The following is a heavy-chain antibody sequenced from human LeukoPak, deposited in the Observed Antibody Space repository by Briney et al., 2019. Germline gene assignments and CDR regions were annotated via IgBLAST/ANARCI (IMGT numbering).Heavy chain of an antibody. CDR2: IYTNGST. J-gene: IGHJ6*02. CDR1: GASIRSYY. CDR3: ARDPYASESPYYYGLDV. V-gene: IGHV4-4*07. D-gene: IGHD3-10*01. Sequence: PSETLSLTCTVSGASIRSYYWTWIRQPATKGLEWIGRIYTNGSTKYNPSLKSRITMSVDTSKNQFSLRLSSVTAADTAMYYCARDPYASESPYYYGLDVWGQRTTVTVSS.